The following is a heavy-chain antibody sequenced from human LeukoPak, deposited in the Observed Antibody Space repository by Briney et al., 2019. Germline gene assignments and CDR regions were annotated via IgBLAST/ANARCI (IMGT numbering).Heavy chain of an antibody. CDR3: ARDNVFSSSSPYYMDV. D-gene: IGHD6-6*01. J-gene: IGHJ6*03. CDR2: IWYDGSNK. CDR1: GFTFSSYG. Sequence: PGGSLRLSCAASGFTFSSYGMHWVRQAPGKGLEWVAVIWYDGSNKYYADSVKGRFTISRDNSKNTLYLQMNSLRAEDTAVYYCARDNVFSSSSPYYMDVWGKGTTVTVSS. V-gene: IGHV3-33*01.